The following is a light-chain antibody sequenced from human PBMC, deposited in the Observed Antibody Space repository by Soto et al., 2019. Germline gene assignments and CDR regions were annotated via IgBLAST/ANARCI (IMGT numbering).Light chain of an antibody. CDR2: EVS. V-gene: IGLV2-8*01. Sequence: QSALTQPPSASGSPGQSVTISCTGTSSDVGGYNYVSWYQQHPGKAPKLMIYEVSKRPSGVPDRFSGSKSGNTASLAVSGLQAEDEADYYCSSYVGSNNLVFGGGTKLIVL. CDR1: SSDVGGYNY. CDR3: SSYVGSNNLV. J-gene: IGLJ2*01.